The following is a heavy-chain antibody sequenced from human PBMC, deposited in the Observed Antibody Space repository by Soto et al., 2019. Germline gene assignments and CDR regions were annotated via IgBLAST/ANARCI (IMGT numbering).Heavy chain of an antibody. Sequence: VQLLESGGGLVQPGGSLRLSCAASGFTFSSYAMSWVRQAPGKGLEWVSAISGSGGSTYYADSVKGRFTISRDNSKNTLYLQMNSLRAEDTAVYYCAKSIVVVPAAMAQYFDYWGQGTLVTVSS. V-gene: IGHV3-23*01. J-gene: IGHJ4*02. CDR3: AKSIVVVPAAMAQYFDY. D-gene: IGHD2-2*01. CDR2: ISGSGGST. CDR1: GFTFSSYA.